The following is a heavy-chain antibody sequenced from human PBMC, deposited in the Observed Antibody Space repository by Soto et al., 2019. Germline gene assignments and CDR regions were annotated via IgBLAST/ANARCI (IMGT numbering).Heavy chain of an antibody. Sequence: ESGGGVVQPGRSLTLSCVASGFTFTSYGIHWVRQAPGKGLEWVAVIWYDGSNKYYGDSVKGRFSISRDNSKNTVYLQMNSLRAEDTAVYHCARDRRFLEWLDYWGQGTLVSVSS. CDR1: GFTFTSYG. V-gene: IGHV3-33*01. CDR3: ARDRRFLEWLDY. CDR2: IWYDGSNK. D-gene: IGHD3-3*01. J-gene: IGHJ4*02.